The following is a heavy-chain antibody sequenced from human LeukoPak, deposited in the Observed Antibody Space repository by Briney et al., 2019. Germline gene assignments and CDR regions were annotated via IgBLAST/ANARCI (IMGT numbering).Heavy chain of an antibody. J-gene: IGHJ6*02. CDR2: IKSKTDGGTT. CDR3: TTVAVISDYYYYGMDV. Sequence: PGGSLRLSCAASDFTLSNARMSWVRQALWKGLEWVARIKSKTDGGTTAYAAPVKGRFTISRDDSKNTLYLQMNSLKTEDTAVYYCTTVAVISDYYYYGMDVWGQGTTVTVSS. CDR1: DFTLSNAR. V-gene: IGHV3-15*07. D-gene: IGHD3-22*01.